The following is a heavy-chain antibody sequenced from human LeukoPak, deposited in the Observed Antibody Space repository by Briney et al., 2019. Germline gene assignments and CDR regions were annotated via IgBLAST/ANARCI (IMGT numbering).Heavy chain of an antibody. CDR2: VSTYNGNT. CDR1: GYTFTNHG. CDR3: ARDRATLRGNNYDLLTGYYTGWDY. J-gene: IGHJ4*02. D-gene: IGHD3-9*01. Sequence: ASMKVSCKASGYTFTNHGISWVRQAPGQGLEWMGWVSTYNGNTNYAQNFQDRVTMTTDRSTSTAYMELRRLPSDDTAVYYCARDRATLRGNNYDLLTGYYTGWDYWAQGTLVSVSS. V-gene: IGHV1-18*01.